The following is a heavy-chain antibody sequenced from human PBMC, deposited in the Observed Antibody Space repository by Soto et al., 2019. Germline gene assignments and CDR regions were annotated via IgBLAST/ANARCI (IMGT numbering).Heavy chain of an antibody. CDR1: GGSFSGYY. CDR2: INHSGST. V-gene: IGHV4-34*01. CDR3: ARGWGRIFDY. D-gene: IGHD7-27*01. Sequence: QVQLQQWGAGLLKPSETLSLTCAVYGGSFSGYYWSWIRQPPGKGLEWIGEINHSGSTNYNPSLKSRVTISVEPSKNQFSLELSSVAGADTAVYYCARGWGRIFDYWGQGTLVTVSS. J-gene: IGHJ4*02.